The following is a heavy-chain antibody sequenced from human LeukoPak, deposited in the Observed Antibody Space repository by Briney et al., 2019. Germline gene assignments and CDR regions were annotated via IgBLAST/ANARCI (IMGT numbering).Heavy chain of an antibody. CDR3: AKRLYDSSGHFGY. J-gene: IGHJ4*02. CDR1: GFTFGSFA. CDR2: ISGSGVST. V-gene: IGHV3-23*01. D-gene: IGHD3-22*01. Sequence: GGSLRLSCAASGFTFGSFAMSWVRQAPGKGLECASVISGSGVSTNYADSVKGRFTISRDNSKNTLYLQMNSLRAEDTAVYYCAKRLYDSSGHFGYWGQGTLVTVSS.